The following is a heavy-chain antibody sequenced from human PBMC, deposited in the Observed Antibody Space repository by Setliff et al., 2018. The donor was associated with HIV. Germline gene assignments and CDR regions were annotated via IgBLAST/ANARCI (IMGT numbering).Heavy chain of an antibody. J-gene: IGHJ4*02. V-gene: IGHV4-38-2*02. CDR1: GYSISNGYY. CDR3: ARVAGYSGSSALDY. CDR2: IYHSGST. D-gene: IGHD5-12*01. Sequence: KASETLSLTCTVSGYSISNGYYWGWIRQPPGKGLEWIGNIYHSGSTYYNPSLKSRVTISVDTSKNQFSLKLSSVTAADTAVYYCARVAGYSGSSALDYWGQGTLVTVSS.